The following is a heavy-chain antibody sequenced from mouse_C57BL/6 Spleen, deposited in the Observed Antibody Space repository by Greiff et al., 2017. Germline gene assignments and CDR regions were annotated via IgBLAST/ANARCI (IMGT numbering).Heavy chain of an antibody. D-gene: IGHD2-3*01. CDR1: GYTFTNYW. CDR3: ARGGGYSPYAMDD. J-gene: IGHJ4*01. Sequence: QVQLQQSGAELVRPGTSVKMSCKASGYTFTNYWIGWAKQRPGHGLEWIGDIYPGGGYTNYNEKFKGKATLTADKSSSTAYMQFSSLTSEDSAIYYGARGGGYSPYAMDDWGQGTSVTVSS. V-gene: IGHV1-63*01. CDR2: IYPGGGYT.